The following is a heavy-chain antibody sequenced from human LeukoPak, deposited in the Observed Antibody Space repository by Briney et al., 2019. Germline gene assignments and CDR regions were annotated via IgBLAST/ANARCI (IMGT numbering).Heavy chain of an antibody. CDR1: GFTFSSYA. D-gene: IGHD3-10*01. Sequence: PGGSLRLSCAASGFTFSSYAMSWVRQAPGKGLEWVSAISGSGGSTYYADSVKGRFTISRDNSKNTLYLQMNSLRAEDTAVYYCAKDRPSITMVRGAKGDYMDVWGKGITVTVSS. V-gene: IGHV3-23*01. CDR2: ISGSGGST. J-gene: IGHJ6*03. CDR3: AKDRPSITMVRGAKGDYMDV.